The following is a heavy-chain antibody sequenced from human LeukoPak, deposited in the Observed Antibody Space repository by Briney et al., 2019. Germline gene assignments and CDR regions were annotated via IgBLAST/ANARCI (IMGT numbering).Heavy chain of an antibody. D-gene: IGHD4-17*01. CDR2: INHSGST. J-gene: IGHJ4*02. V-gene: IGHV4-34*01. CDR3: ARGDLTTVTRFDY. Sequence: SETLSLTCAVYGGSFSGYCWSWIRQPPGKGLEWIGEINHSGSTNYNPSLKSRVTISVDTSKNQFSLKLSSVTAADTAVYYCARGDLTTVTRFDYWGQGTLVTVSS. CDR1: GGSFSGYC.